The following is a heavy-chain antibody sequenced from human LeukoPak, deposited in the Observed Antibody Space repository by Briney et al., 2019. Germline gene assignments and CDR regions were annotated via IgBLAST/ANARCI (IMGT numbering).Heavy chain of an antibody. D-gene: IGHD3-22*01. CDR3: ARDNTYYYDSSGYYQDY. J-gene: IGHJ4*02. V-gene: IGHV3-23*01. Sequence: GGSLRLSCAASGFTFSSYAMSWVRQAPGKGLEWVSAISGSGGSTYYADSVKGRFTISRDNSKNTLYLQVNSLRAEDTAVYYCARDNTYYYDSSGYYQDYWGQGTLVTVSS. CDR1: GFTFSSYA. CDR2: ISGSGGST.